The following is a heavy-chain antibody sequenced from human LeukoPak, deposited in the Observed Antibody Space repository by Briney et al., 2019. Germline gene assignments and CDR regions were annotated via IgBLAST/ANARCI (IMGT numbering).Heavy chain of an antibody. V-gene: IGHV3-53*01. Sequence: GGSLRLSCAASGFTVSSKYMSWVRQAPGKGLEWFSVIYSGDSTYYADSVKGRFTVSRDNSKNTLYLQMNSLRAEDTAVYYCARRGDGGRSFDYWGQGSLVTVSS. J-gene: IGHJ4*02. D-gene: IGHD4-23*01. CDR2: IYSGDST. CDR3: ARRGDGGRSFDY. CDR1: GFTVSSKY.